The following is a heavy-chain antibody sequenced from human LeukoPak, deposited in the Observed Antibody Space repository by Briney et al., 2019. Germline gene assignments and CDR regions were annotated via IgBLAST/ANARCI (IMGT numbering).Heavy chain of an antibody. V-gene: IGHV3-23*01. CDR2: ISGSGGST. J-gene: IGHJ4*02. D-gene: IGHD3-16*02. CDR3: AKVNPMITFGGVIKY. Sequence: PGGSLRLSCAASGFTFSSYAMSWVRQAPGKGLEWVSAISGSGGSTYYADSEKGRFTISRDNSKNTLYLQMNSLRAEDTAVYYCAKVNPMITFGGVIKYWGQGTLVTVSS. CDR1: GFTFSSYA.